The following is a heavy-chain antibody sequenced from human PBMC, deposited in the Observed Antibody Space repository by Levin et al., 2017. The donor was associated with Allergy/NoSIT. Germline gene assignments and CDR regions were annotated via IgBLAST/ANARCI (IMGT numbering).Heavy chain of an antibody. V-gene: IGHV1-69*06. CDR3: ARSRKKYYYDTSGYPFDS. Sequence: KISCKASGDTFRNYVITWLRQAPGQGLEWMGGIIPSFGTGNDTQKFQGRLTITADKSTNTAYMELNSLRSDDTAVYYRARSRKKYYYDTSGYPFDSWGQGTLVTVSS. CDR1: GDTFRNYV. CDR2: IIPSFGTG. J-gene: IGHJ4*02. D-gene: IGHD3-22*01.